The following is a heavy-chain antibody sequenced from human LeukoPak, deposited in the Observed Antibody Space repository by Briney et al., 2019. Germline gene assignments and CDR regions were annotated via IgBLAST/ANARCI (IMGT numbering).Heavy chain of an antibody. CDR2: IIPIFGTA. CDR3: ARDRRPYCSGGSCYETH. CDR1: GGTFSSYA. Sequence: ASVKVSCKASGGTFSSYAISWVRQAPGQGLEWMGGIIPIFGTANYAQKFQGRVTITEDESTSTAYMELSSLRSEDTAVYYCARDRRPYCSGGSCYETHWGQGTLVTVSS. J-gene: IGHJ4*02. D-gene: IGHD2-15*01. V-gene: IGHV1-69*13.